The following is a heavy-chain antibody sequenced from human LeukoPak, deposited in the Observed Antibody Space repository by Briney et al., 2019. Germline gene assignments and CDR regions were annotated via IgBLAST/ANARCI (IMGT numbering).Heavy chain of an antibody. CDR2: ISWNSGSI. Sequence: GGSLRLSCAASGFNFSTYSMNWVRQAPGKGLEWVSGISWNSGSIGYADSVKGRFTISRDNAKNSLYLQMNSLRAEDMALYYCAKDGGYCSSTSCEMTGAFDIWGQGTMVTVSS. V-gene: IGHV3-9*03. CDR3: AKDGGYCSSTSCEMTGAFDI. J-gene: IGHJ3*02. D-gene: IGHD2-2*01. CDR1: GFNFSTYS.